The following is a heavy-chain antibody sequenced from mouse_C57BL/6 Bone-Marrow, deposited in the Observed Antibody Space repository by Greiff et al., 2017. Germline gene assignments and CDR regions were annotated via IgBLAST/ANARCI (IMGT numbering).Heavy chain of an antibody. Sequence: EVQVVASGGGLVQSGRSLRLSCATSGFTLRDFYLEGVRQAPGKGLAWLSASRNKANDYTTESCASLKGRFIVSRDTSQSILYLQMNALRAEDTAIYYCARDARLGYFDYWVQGTTLTVSS. J-gene: IGHJ2*01. D-gene: IGHD4-1*01. CDR2: SRNKANDYTT. V-gene: IGHV7-1*01. CDR1: GFTLRDFY. CDR3: ARDARLGYFDY.